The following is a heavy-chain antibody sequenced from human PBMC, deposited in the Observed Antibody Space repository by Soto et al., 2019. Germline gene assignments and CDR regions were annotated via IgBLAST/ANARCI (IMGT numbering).Heavy chain of an antibody. V-gene: IGHV3-53*01. CDR3: ARSTVSVDSFDY. J-gene: IGHJ4*02. Sequence: GGSMRLSCAASGFTVRSNYMSWVRQAPGKGLEWVSVIYSGGSTYYADSVKGRFTISRDNSKNTLYLQMNSLRAEDTAVYYCARSTVSVDSFDYWGQGTLVTVSS. CDR1: GFTVRSNY. D-gene: IGHD4-17*01. CDR2: IYSGGST.